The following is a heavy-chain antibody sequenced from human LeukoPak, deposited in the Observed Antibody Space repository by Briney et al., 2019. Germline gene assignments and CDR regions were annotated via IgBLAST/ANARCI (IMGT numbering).Heavy chain of an antibody. CDR3: ARDVPYSSSWSSYFDY. J-gene: IGHJ4*02. CDR2: ISSSSSYI. V-gene: IGHV3-21*01. CDR1: GFTFSSYG. Sequence: GRSLRLSCAASGFTFSSYGMNWVRQAPGKGLEWVSSISSSSSYIYYADSVKGRFTISRDNAKNSLYLQMNSLRAEDTAVYYCARDVPYSSSWSSYFDYWGQGTLVTVSS. D-gene: IGHD6-13*01.